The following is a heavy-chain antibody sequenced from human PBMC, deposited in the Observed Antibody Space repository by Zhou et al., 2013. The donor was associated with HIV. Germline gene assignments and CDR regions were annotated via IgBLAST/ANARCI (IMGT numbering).Heavy chain of an antibody. D-gene: IGHD4-17*01. Sequence: QVQLVQSGAEVKKPGSSVKVSCKSSGGTFTDYPISWVRQAPGQGLEWMGWISAYNGNTNYAQKLQGRVTMTTDTSTSTAYMELRSLRSDDTAVYYCASGQDYGDYDYWGQGTLVTVSS. J-gene: IGHJ4*02. CDR2: ISAYNGNT. CDR3: ASGQDYGDYDY. V-gene: IGHV1-18*01. CDR1: GGTFTDYP.